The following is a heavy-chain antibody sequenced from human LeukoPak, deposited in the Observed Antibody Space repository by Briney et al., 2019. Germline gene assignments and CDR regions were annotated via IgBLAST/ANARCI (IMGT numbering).Heavy chain of an antibody. D-gene: IGHD2-2*01. CDR2: ISAYNGNT. V-gene: IGHV1-18*01. CDR1: GYTFTSYG. J-gene: IGHJ5*02. CDR3: ARGGYCSSTSCYTTYNWFDP. Sequence: ASVKVSCKASGYTFTSYGISWVRQAPGQGLEWMGWISAYNGNTNYAQKLQGRVTMTTDTSTSTAYMELRSLRSDDTAVYYCARGGYCSSTSCYTTYNWFDPWGQGTLVTVSS.